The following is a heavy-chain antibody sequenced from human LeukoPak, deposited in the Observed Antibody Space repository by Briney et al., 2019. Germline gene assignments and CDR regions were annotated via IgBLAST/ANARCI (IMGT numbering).Heavy chain of an antibody. CDR3: ARHRLSTTSGYAFDYMDV. J-gene: IGHJ6*03. D-gene: IGHD5-12*01. CDR2: MYHSGST. V-gene: IGHV4-38-2*01. CDR1: GYSISSGYY. Sequence: SETLSLTCAVSGYSISSGYYWGWIRQPPGQGLEWIGSMYHSGSTYYNPSLKSRVTISVDTSENQFSLKLTSVTAADTAVYFCARHRLSTTSGYAFDYMDVWGKGTTVTVSS.